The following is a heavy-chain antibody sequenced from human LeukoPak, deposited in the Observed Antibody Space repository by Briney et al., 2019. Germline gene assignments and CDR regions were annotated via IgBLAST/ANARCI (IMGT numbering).Heavy chain of an antibody. D-gene: IGHD6-19*01. CDR1: GYTFTGYC. Sequence: ASVKVSCKASGYTFTGYCMHWVRQAPGQGLEWMGRINPNSGGTNYAQKFQGRVTMTRDTSISTAYMELSRLRSDDTAVYYCARGRGSPLYYYYYYMDXWGKXTTVTV. CDR3: ARGRGSPLYYYYYYMDX. J-gene: IGHJ6*03. CDR2: INPNSGGT. V-gene: IGHV1-2*06.